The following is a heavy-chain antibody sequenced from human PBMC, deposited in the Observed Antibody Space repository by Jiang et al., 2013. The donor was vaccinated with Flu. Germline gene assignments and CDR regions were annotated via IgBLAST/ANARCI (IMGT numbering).Heavy chain of an antibody. Sequence: GLVKPSETLSLTCTVSGGSISSYYWSWIRQPPGKGLEWIGYIYYSGSTNYNPSLKSRVTISVDTSKNQFSLKLSSVTAADTAVYYCARHSGAIFGVVIPPYYGMDVWGQGTTVTVSS. CDR2: IYYSGST. J-gene: IGHJ6*02. V-gene: IGHV4-59*08. CDR3: ARHSGAIFGVVIPPYYGMDV. CDR1: GGSISSYY. D-gene: IGHD3-3*01.